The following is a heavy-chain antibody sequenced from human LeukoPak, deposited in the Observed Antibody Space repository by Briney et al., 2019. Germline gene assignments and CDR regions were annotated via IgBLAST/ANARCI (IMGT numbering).Heavy chain of an antibody. J-gene: IGHJ1*01. CDR3: ARHYDYVWGSSEYFQH. V-gene: IGHV3-21*01. D-gene: IGHD3-16*01. Sequence: GGSLRLSCAASGFTFSSYSMYWVRQAPGKGLEWVSSISSSSSYIYYADSVKGRFTISRDNAKNSLYLQMNSLRAEDTAVYYCARHYDYVWGSSEYFQHWGQGTLVTVSS. CDR1: GFTFSSYS. CDR2: ISSSSSYI.